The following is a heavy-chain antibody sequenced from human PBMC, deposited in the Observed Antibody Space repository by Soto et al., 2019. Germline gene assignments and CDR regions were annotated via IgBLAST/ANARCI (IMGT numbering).Heavy chain of an antibody. D-gene: IGHD3-10*01. V-gene: IGHV1-24*01. CDR2: FDPEGGEA. J-gene: IGHJ4*02. Sequence: SVTVSGTISGPTLTELSIHCVRQASVKGLDWMGGFDPEGGEAIYAQKWHGRVTVTEDTVTDTAYMELSGLNSDDTAVYYCATPAPIRGAMITNINFDFWGQGTPVTVSS. CDR1: GPTLTELS. CDR3: ATPAPIRGAMITNINFDF.